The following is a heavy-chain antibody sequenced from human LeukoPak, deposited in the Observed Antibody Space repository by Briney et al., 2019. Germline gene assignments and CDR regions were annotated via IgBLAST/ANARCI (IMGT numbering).Heavy chain of an antibody. CDR3: ARLRYNDFWSGSWKFYYYMDV. Sequence: GSLRLSCAASGFTFSSYWMSWVRQAPGKGLEWVANIKQDGSEKYYVDSVKGRFTLSRDNAKSSLYLQMNSLRAEDTAIYYCARLRYNDFWSGSWKFYYYMDVWGKGTTVTVSS. V-gene: IGHV3-7*01. J-gene: IGHJ6*03. CDR1: GFTFSSYW. D-gene: IGHD3-3*01. CDR2: IKQDGSEK.